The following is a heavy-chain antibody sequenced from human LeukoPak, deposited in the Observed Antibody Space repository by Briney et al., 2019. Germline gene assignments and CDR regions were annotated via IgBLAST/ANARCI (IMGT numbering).Heavy chain of an antibody. J-gene: IGHJ4*02. CDR3: AKGTLGQCSGSRCYPFDY. CDR1: GFTFTTYA. Sequence: GGSLRLSCAASGFTFTTYAMTWVRQAPGKGPECVSVITGNGVDTAYADSVQGRFTISRDNSKNTLYLQMNSLRAEDTAVYYCAKGTLGQCSGSRCYPFDYWGQGTLVTVSS. CDR2: ITGNGVDT. V-gene: IGHV3-23*01. D-gene: IGHD2-15*01.